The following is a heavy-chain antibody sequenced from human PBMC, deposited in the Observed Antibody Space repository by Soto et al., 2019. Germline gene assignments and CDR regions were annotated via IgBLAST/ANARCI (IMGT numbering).Heavy chain of an antibody. CDR1: GFTFSSYW. CDR2: INSDGSST. V-gene: IGHV3-74*01. J-gene: IGHJ6*02. CDR3: ARPYYDFWSGYYLYYYYGMDV. Sequence: GGSLRLSCAASGFTFSSYWMHWVRQAPGKGLVWVSRINSDGSSTSYADSVKGRFTISRDNAKNTLYLQMNSLRAEDTAVYYCARPYYDFWSGYYLYYYYGMDVWGQGTTVTVSS. D-gene: IGHD3-3*01.